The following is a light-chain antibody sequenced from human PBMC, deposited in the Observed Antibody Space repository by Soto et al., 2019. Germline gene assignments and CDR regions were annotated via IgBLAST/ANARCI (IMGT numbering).Light chain of an antibody. CDR3: QQLNSYPLT. CDR1: QGMSSF. CDR2: AAS. Sequence: DIPLTQSPSFLSASVGDRVTITCRASQGMSSFLAWYQHKPGKAPNLLIYAASTLQSGVPSRFSGSGSGTEFTLTIISLQPEDFGTYYCQQLNSYPLTFGGGTKVEIK. J-gene: IGKJ4*01. V-gene: IGKV1-9*01.